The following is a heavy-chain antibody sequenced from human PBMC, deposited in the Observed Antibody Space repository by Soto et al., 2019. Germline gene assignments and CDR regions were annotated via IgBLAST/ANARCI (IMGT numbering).Heavy chain of an antibody. CDR2: IYYSGST. J-gene: IGHJ4*02. Sequence: TLSLTCTVSGGSISSGGYHWSWIRQHPGKGLEWIGYIYYSGSTYYNPSLKSRVTISVDTSKNQFSLKLSSVTAADTAVYYCARDGVAAAIDYWGQGTLVTVSS. D-gene: IGHD6-13*01. CDR1: GGSISSGGYH. V-gene: IGHV4-31*03. CDR3: ARDGVAAAIDY.